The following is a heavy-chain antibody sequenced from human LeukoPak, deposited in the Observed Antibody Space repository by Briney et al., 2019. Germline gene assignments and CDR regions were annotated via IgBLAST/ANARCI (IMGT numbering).Heavy chain of an antibody. D-gene: IGHD6-19*01. Sequence: GASVKVSCKASGYTFTGYYMHWVRQAPGQGFEWMGWINPDSGGTNFAQKFQGRVTMTRDTSISTAYMELNRLRYDDTAVYYCARDLGFRGYSSDWSSGWGQGTLVSVSS. V-gene: IGHV1-2*02. CDR1: GYTFTGYY. CDR3: ARDLGFRGYSSDWSSG. J-gene: IGHJ4*02. CDR2: INPDSGGT.